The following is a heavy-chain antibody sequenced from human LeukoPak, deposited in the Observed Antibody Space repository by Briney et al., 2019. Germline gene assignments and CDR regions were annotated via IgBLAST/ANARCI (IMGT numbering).Heavy chain of an antibody. CDR2: INPSGGGT. CDR1: GYTFTTYY. J-gene: IGHJ4*02. CDR3: ARSDDSHGSDY. Sequence: ASVTVSFTASGYTFTTYYMHWVRHAPGQGLEWMGIINPSGGGTTYAQKFQGRVTMTRDTSTSTVYMELSSLRTEDTAVYYSARSDDSHGSDYWGQGTLVTVSS. D-gene: IGHD3-10*01. V-gene: IGHV1-46*01.